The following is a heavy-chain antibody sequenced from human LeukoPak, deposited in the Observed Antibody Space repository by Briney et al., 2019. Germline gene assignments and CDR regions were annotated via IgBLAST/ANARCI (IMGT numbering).Heavy chain of an antibody. J-gene: IGHJ6*03. CDR2: INPSGGST. CDR3: ASPSTIVDGRHYYYMDV. D-gene: IGHD2-15*01. V-gene: IGHV1-46*01. CDR1: GYTFTSYY. Sequence: ASVKVSCKASGYTFTSYYMHWVRQAPGQGLEWMGIINPSGGSTGYAQKFQGRVTMTRDTSISTAYMELSRLRSDDTAVYYCASPSTIVDGRHYYYMDVWGKGTTVTVSS.